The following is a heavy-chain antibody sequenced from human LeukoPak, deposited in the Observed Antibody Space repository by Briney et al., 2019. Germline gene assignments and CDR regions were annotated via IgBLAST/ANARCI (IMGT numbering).Heavy chain of an antibody. CDR3: ARSATFDY. V-gene: IGHV1-2*02. J-gene: IGHJ4*02. CDR2: INPNNGGT. Sequence: ASVKVSCKASGYTLTNNYMHWVRQAPGQGLEWMGWINPNNGGTNYAQKFQGRVTMTTDTPMNTAYMELTRLESDDTAAYYCARSATFDYWGQGTLVTVSS. CDR1: GYTLTNNY.